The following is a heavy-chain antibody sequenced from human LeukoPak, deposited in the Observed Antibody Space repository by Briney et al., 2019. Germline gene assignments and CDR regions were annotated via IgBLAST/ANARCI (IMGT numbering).Heavy chain of an antibody. CDR3: AREPIRSGYPLGAFDI. CDR1: GGSISSGADY. CDR2: ISYSGST. V-gene: IGHV4-31*03. J-gene: IGHJ3*02. D-gene: IGHD3-3*01. Sequence: SQTLSLTCTVSGGSISSGADYWSWIRQHPGKGLEWIGYISYSGSTYYNPSLKSRVTISVDTSENQFSLKLSSVTAADTAVYYCAREPIRSGYPLGAFDIWGQGTMVTVSS.